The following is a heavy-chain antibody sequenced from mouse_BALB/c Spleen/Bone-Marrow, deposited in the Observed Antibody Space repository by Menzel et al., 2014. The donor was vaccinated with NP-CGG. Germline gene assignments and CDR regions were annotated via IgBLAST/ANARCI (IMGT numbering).Heavy chain of an antibody. CDR2: IHNSGVT. V-gene: IGHV3-1*02. CDR1: GYSITSGYS. Sequence: EVQLQQSGPDLVKPSQSLSLPCTVTGYSITSGYSWHWIRQFPGNKLEWMAYIHNSGVTIFNPSLKSRISISRDTSKNQFFLQLNSVTTEDTATYYCARLDGSKGFDYWGQGTTLTVSS. CDR3: ARLDGSKGFDY. D-gene: IGHD1-1*01. J-gene: IGHJ2*01.